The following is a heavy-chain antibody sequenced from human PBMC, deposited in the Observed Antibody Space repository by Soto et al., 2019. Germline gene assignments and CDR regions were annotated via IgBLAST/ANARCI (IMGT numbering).Heavy chain of an antibody. Sequence: EVQLVESGGGLAQPGGSLRLSCAASGFTLSNFWVNWVRQAPGKGLEWVAKIKQGGIEKNYVDSVKGRFTISRDDTKNTLFLQITNLRAENTAIFYCLVMRAAFDFWGRGTTVTVSS. CDR1: GFTLSNFW. CDR3: LVMRAAFDF. V-gene: IGHV3-7*01. J-gene: IGHJ3*01. D-gene: IGHD3-9*01. CDR2: IKQGGIEK.